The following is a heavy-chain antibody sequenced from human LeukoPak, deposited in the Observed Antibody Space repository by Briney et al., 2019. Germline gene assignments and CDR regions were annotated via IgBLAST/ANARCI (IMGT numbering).Heavy chain of an antibody. CDR2: INPSGST. J-gene: IGHJ6*03. CDR1: GGSFSDYY. CDR3: VRVGYRYVINDWSRTGLGAYPTKYYCHMDV. Sequence: SETLSLTCAVYGGSFSDYYWGWIRPPPGKGLEWIGEINPSGSTNYRPSLKSRVTISVDTFKNQFSLKLSSVAAADTAVYFCVRVGYRYVINDWSRTGLGAYPTKYYCHMDVWDKGATVTVSS. D-gene: IGHD5-18*01. V-gene: IGHV4-34*01.